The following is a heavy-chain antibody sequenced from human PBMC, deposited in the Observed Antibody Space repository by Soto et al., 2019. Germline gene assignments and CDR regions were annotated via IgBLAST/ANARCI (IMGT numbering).Heavy chain of an antibody. CDR2: ISAYNGNT. CDR1: GYTFTSYG. Sequence: GASVKVSCKASGYTFTSYGISWVRQAPGQGLEWMGWISAYNGNTNYAQKLQGRVTMTTDTSTSTAYLELRSLRSDDTAVYYCARDSAYSYGYAAIRLAPVTPHGDYWGQGTLVTVSS. CDR3: ARDSAYSYGYAAIRLAPVTPHGDY. V-gene: IGHV1-18*01. D-gene: IGHD5-18*01. J-gene: IGHJ4*02.